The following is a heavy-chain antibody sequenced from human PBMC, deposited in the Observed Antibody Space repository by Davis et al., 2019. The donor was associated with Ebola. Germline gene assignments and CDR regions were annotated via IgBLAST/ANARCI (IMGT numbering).Heavy chain of an antibody. CDR3: AREGLQPPYYYYYMDV. D-gene: IGHD3/OR15-3a*01. V-gene: IGHV3-21*01. CDR1: GFNFSVYT. CDR2: ISPGSSYI. J-gene: IGHJ6*03. Sequence: GESLKISCAASGFNFSVYTMNWVRQAPGKGLEWVSSISPGSSYIYYADSLKGRFTISRDNARNSLYLQMHSLRADDTAIYYCAREGLQPPYYYYYMDVWGKGTTVTVSS.